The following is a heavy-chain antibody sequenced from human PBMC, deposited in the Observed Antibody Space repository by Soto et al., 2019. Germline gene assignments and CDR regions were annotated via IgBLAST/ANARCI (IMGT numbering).Heavy chain of an antibody. CDR2: IIPIFGTA. V-gene: IGHV1-69*13. CDR1: GYTFTSYA. J-gene: IGHJ4*02. CDR3: ARFSYYYDSKPTFDY. Sequence: VASVKVSCKASGYTFTSYAISWVRQAPGQGLEWMGGIIPIFGTANYAQKFQGRVTITADESTSTAYMELSSLRSEDTAVYYCARFSYYYDSKPTFDYWGQGTLVTVSS. D-gene: IGHD3-22*01.